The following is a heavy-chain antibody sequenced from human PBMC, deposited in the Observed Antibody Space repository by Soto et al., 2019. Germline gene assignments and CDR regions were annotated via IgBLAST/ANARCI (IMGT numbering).Heavy chain of an antibody. CDR3: ARGPECGGNSDAFDV. Sequence: QVQLVQSGAEVKKPGSSVKVSCKASGGSFRREAINCVRKAPGQGPEWMEGSLPFFNTADYAQKFQGRVTLTADVSTTTVYMELGSVPFEDTAVYYCARGPECGGNSDAFDVWGQGTMVIVSS. CDR1: GGSFRREA. V-gene: IGHV1-69*12. CDR2: SLPFFNTA. D-gene: IGHD2-21*01. J-gene: IGHJ3*01.